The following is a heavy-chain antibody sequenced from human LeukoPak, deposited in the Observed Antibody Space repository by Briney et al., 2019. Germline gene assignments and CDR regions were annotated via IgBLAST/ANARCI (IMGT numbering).Heavy chain of an antibody. V-gene: IGHV4-59*12. CDR2: VYYSGST. CDR1: GGSISPYY. CDR3: ARGTCSSTSCYYYYGMDV. Sequence: SETLSLTCTVSGGSISPYYWSWIRQPPGKGLEWIGYVYYSGSTNYNPSLKSRVSVDTSKNQFSLKLSSVTAADTAVYYCARGTCSSTSCYYYYGMDVWGQGTTVTVSS. D-gene: IGHD2-2*01. J-gene: IGHJ6*02.